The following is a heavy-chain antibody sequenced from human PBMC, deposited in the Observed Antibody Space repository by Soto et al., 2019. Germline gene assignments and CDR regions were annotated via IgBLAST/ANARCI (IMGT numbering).Heavy chain of an antibody. V-gene: IGHV3-30-3*01. J-gene: IGHJ4*02. Sequence: QVQLVESGGGVVQPGRSLRLSCAASGFTFSSYAMHWVRQAPGKGLEWVAVISYDGSNKYYADSVKGRFTISRDNSKNTRYLQMNSLRAEDTAVYYCARDRQQLPGYWGQGTLVTVSS. CDR3: ARDRQQLPGY. CDR2: ISYDGSNK. D-gene: IGHD6-13*01. CDR1: GFTFSSYA.